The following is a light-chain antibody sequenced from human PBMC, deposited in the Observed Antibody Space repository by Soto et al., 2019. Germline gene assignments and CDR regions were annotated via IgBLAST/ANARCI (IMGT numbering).Light chain of an antibody. CDR2: EVN. Sequence: QSVLTQPPSASGSPGQSVTISCTGTSSDVGGYNYVSWYQQHPGKAPKLMIYEVNKRHSGVPDRFSGSKSGNTASLTVSGLQAEDEADYYCSSYAGSNNFVIFGGGTKLTVL. CDR3: SSYAGSNNFVI. V-gene: IGLV2-8*01. CDR1: SSDVGGYNY. J-gene: IGLJ2*01.